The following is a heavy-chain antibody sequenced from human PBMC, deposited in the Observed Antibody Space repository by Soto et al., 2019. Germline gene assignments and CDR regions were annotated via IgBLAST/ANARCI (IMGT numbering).Heavy chain of an antibody. V-gene: IGHV4-31*03. D-gene: IGHD4-17*01. CDR3: ARDRGTVNTGLKYYFDY. J-gene: IGHJ4*02. Sequence: LSLTRTVCGGPVSRGGYYWSWIRQHPGKGLEWIGYIYYSGSTYYNPSLKSRVTISVDTSKNQFSLKLSSVTAADTAVYYCARDRGTVNTGLKYYFDYWGQGTLVTVSS. CDR2: IYYSGST. CDR1: GGPVSRGGYY.